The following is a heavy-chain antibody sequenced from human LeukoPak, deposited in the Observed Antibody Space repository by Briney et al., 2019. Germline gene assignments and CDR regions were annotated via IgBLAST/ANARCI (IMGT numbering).Heavy chain of an antibody. CDR3: ASGGYYYKNAFDI. D-gene: IGHD3-22*01. CDR1: GFTVSSNY. Sequence: GGSLRLSCAASGFTVSSNYMSWVRQAPGKGLEWVSVIYSGGSTYYADSVKGRFTISRDNSKNTLYLQMNSLRAEDTAVYYCASGGYYYKNAFDIWGQGTMVTVSS. V-gene: IGHV3-53*01. CDR2: IYSGGST. J-gene: IGHJ3*02.